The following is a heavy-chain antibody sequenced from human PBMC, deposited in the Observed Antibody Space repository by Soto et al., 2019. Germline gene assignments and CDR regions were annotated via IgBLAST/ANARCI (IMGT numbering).Heavy chain of an antibody. CDR3: ARGSSRWELLPWFDP. V-gene: IGHV4-38-2*01. CDR1: GYSISSGYY. Sequence: SETLSLTCAVSGYSISSGYYWGWIRQPPGKGLEWIGSIYHSGSTYYNPSLKSRVTISVDTSKNQFSLKLSSVTAADTAVYYCARGSSRWELLPWFDPWGQGTLVTVSS. CDR2: IYHSGST. J-gene: IGHJ5*02. D-gene: IGHD1-26*01.